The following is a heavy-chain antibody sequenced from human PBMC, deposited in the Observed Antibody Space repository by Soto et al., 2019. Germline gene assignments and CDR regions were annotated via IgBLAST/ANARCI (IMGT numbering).Heavy chain of an antibody. CDR2: IYYSGST. J-gene: IGHJ5*02. V-gene: IGHV4-59*01. CDR1: GGSISSYY. Sequence: QVQLQESGPGLVKPSETLSLTCTVSGGSISSYYWSWIRQPPGKGLEWIGYIYYSGSTNYNPSLKSRVTISVDTSKNQFSLKLSSVTAADTAVYCCARDALFDPWGQGTLVTVSS. CDR3: ARDALFDP.